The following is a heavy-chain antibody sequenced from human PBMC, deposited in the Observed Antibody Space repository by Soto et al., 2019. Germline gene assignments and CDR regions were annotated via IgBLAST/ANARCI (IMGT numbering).Heavy chain of an antibody. CDR3: ARGRWQWAYCGGGGGCVGEF. D-gene: IGHD2-21*01. Sequence: QEKLVESGGGVVQPGTSLRLSCAVSGFSFTKYAFYWVRQPPGKGPEYVAVIWHDGSQTYYADSVKGRFSITRNSCKNSVFLGMNTLREENSAGYDCARGRWQWAYCGGGGGCVGEFWGQGTMVTVSS. CDR1: GFSFTKYA. CDR2: IWHDGSQT. J-gene: IGHJ4*02. V-gene: IGHV3-30*16.